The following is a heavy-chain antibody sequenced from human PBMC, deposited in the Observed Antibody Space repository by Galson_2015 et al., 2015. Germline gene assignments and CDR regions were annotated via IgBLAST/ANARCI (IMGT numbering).Heavy chain of an antibody. Sequence: SETLSLTCTVSGGSVSSGSYYWSWIRQPPGKGLEWIGYIYYSGSTNYNPSLKSRVTISVDTSKNQFSLKLSSVTAADTAVYYCARDRGTGSGWYRVDYWGQGTLVTVSS. D-gene: IGHD6-19*01. CDR1: GGSVSSGSYY. J-gene: IGHJ4*02. CDR3: ARDRGTGSGWYRVDY. CDR2: IYYSGST. V-gene: IGHV4-61*01.